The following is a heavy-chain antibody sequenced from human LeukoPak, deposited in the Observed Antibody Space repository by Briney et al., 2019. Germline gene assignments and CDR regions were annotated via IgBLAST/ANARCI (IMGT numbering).Heavy chain of an antibody. CDR3: ARHREDWGFDS. D-gene: IGHD7-27*01. Sequence: SETLSLTCTVSGGSISSYFWNWIRQPRGTGLEWIGYIYYSGSTNYNPSLNSRVTISVDTSKNQFSLKLSSVTAADTAVYYCARHREDWGFDSWGQGTLVTVSS. CDR1: GGSISSYF. V-gene: IGHV4-59*08. CDR2: IYYSGST. J-gene: IGHJ4*02.